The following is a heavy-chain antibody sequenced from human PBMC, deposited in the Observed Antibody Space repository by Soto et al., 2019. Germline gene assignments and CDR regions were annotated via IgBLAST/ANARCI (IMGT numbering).Heavy chain of an antibody. J-gene: IGHJ4*02. D-gene: IGHD1-26*01. CDR2: ISAYNGNT. CDR3: ARDYGSYPLDY. CDR1: CYTFSRYC. V-gene: IGHV1-18*01. Sequence: APVEVSCQGSCYTFSRYCISWGGQAPGQGLEWMGWISAYNGNTNYAQKLQGRVTMTTDTSTSTAYMELRSLRSDDTAVYYCARDYGSYPLDYWGQGTLVTVSS.